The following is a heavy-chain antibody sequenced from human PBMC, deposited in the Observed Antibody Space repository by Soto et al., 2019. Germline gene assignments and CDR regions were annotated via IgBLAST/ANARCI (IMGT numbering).Heavy chain of an antibody. D-gene: IGHD6-19*01. V-gene: IGHV1-8*01. J-gene: IGHJ4*02. Sequence: QVQLVQSGAEVKKPGASVKVSCKASGYTFTSYDINWVRQATGQGLEWMGWMNPNSGNTGYVQKFQGRVTMTRNTSISTAYRELSSLRSEDTAVYYCARERSSGWYVDYWGQGTLVTVSS. CDR3: ARERSSGWYVDY. CDR1: GYTFTSYD. CDR2: MNPNSGNT.